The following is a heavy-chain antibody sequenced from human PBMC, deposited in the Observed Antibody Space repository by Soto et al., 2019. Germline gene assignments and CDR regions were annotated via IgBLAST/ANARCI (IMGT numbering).Heavy chain of an antibody. J-gene: IGHJ6*02. Sequence: QVQLVQSGAEVKKPGSSVKVSCKTSGGTFSSYAISWVRQAPGQGLEWMGGIIPIFDTANYAQKFQGRVTITADESTSTAYMELSSLRSEDTAVYYCAEHDCISSSCYYYYYYSMDVWGQGTTVTVSS. V-gene: IGHV1-69*12. D-gene: IGHD2-2*01. CDR1: GGTFSSYA. CDR3: AEHDCISSSCYYYYYYSMDV. CDR2: IIPIFDTA.